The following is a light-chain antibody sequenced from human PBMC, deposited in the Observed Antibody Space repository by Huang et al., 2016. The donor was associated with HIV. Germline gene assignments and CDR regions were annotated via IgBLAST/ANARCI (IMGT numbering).Light chain of an antibody. V-gene: IGKV1-39*01. CDR1: QSISSY. J-gene: IGKJ3*01. CDR3: QQSYSALFT. CDR2: ASS. Sequence: DIQMTQSPSSLSASVGDRVTITCRASQSISSYLTWYQHKRGKAPKLLIYASSTLQSGVPSRFSGSESGTDFTLTISSLQPEDFATYYCQQSYSALFTFGPGTKVDIK.